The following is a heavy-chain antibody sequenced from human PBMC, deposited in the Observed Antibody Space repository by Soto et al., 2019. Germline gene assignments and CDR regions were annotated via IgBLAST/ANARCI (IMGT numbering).Heavy chain of an antibody. CDR2: MNPNSGNT. CDR3: AREKTSYGMDV. J-gene: IGHJ6*02. V-gene: IGHV1-8*01. CDR1: GYTFTSYD. Sequence: QVQLVQSGAEVKKPGASVKVSCKASGYTFTSYDIPWVRQATGQGLEWMGWMNPNSGNTGYAQKFKGRDTMTRNTARSTAYRELSSLRADDTAVYYCAREKTSYGMDVWGQGTTVTISS.